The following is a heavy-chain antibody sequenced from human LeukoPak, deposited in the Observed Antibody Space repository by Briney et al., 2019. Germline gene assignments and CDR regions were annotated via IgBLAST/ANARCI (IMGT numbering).Heavy chain of an antibody. V-gene: IGHV3-7*03. CDR2: IKEDGSEK. D-gene: IGHD6-13*01. CDR1: GFSFSSYW. CDR3: ARARRHSSSWPYYFDY. Sequence: GGSLRPSCAASGFSFSSYWMSWVRQAPGKGLEWVANIKEDGSEKYYVDSVKGRFTISRDNAKNSLYLQMNSLRAEDTAVYYCARARRHSSSWPYYFDYWGQGTLVTVSS. J-gene: IGHJ4*02.